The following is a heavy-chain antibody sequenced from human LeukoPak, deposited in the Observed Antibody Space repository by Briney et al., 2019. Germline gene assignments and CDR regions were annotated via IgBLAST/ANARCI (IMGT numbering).Heavy chain of an antibody. D-gene: IGHD4-23*01. J-gene: IGHJ4*02. V-gene: IGHV4-39*01. Sequence: SETLSLTCTVSGGSISSSSYHWGWIRQPPGKGLEWIGSIYYSGSTYYNPSLKSRVTISVDTSKNQFSLKLSSVTAADTAVYYYARLASTVVTLRTFDYWGQGTLVTVSS. CDR3: ARLASTVVTLRTFDY. CDR2: IYYSGST. CDR1: GGSISSSSYH.